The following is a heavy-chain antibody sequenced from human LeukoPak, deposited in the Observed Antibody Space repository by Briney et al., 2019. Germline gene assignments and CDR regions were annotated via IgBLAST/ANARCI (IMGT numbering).Heavy chain of an antibody. D-gene: IGHD5-24*01. Sequence: SETLSLTCTVSGGSISSGGSYWGWIRQPPGEGLEWIGTFYYSGSTYYNPSLESRVAISVDTSKNQFSLKLSSVTAADTAVYYCARGATRMAWGRIDNWGQGTLVTVSS. J-gene: IGHJ4*02. CDR2: FYYSGST. CDR1: GGSISSGGSY. CDR3: ARGATRMAWGRIDN. V-gene: IGHV4-39*07.